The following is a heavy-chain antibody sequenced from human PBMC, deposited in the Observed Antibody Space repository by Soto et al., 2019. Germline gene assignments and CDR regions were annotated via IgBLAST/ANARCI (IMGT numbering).Heavy chain of an antibody. J-gene: IGHJ4*02. CDR1: GFTFSSYA. Sequence: EVQLLESGGGLVQPGGSLRLSCAASGFTFSSYAMNWIRQAPGKGQEWVSSISGSGGSTYYADSVKGRFTISRDNSKNTVFLQMNSLRAEDTAVYYCAKRAVGVVIVAATGYNFDYWGQGTLVTVSS. V-gene: IGHV3-23*01. D-gene: IGHD2-15*01. CDR3: AKRAVGVVIVAATGYNFDY. CDR2: ISGSGGST.